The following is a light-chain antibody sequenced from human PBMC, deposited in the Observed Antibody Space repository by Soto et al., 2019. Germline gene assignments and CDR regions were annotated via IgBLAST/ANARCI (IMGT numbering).Light chain of an antibody. CDR1: QSVSSS. CDR2: GTS. V-gene: IGKV3-15*01. Sequence: EIVLTQSPGTLSVSPGERATLSCWASQSVSSSFVAWYQQKPGQAPRLLIYGTSTRATGIPGRFSGSGSRTEFTLTISSLQSEDFAVYYCQQYNHWWTSGQGTKVDIK. CDR3: QQYNHWWT. J-gene: IGKJ1*01.